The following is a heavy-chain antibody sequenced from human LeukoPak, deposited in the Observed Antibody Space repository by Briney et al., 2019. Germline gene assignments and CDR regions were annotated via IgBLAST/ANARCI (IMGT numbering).Heavy chain of an antibody. Sequence: GGSLRLSCAASGFTFSSYSMNWVRQAPGKGLEWVSSISSSSSYIYYADSVKGRFTISRDNAKNSLYLQMNSLRAEDTAVYYCARDVGGFYGSEGYYYYMDVWGKGTTVTVSS. V-gene: IGHV3-21*01. CDR3: ARDVGGFYGSEGYYYYMDV. CDR1: GFTFSSYS. CDR2: ISSSSSYI. J-gene: IGHJ6*03. D-gene: IGHD3-10*01.